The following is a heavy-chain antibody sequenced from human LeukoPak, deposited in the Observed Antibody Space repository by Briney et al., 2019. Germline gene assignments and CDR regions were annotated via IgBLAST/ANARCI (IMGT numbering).Heavy chain of an antibody. V-gene: IGHV3-30-3*01. CDR1: GFTFSSYA. Sequence: GGSLRLSCAASGFTFSSYAMHWVRQAPGKGLEWVAVISYDGSNKYYADSVKGRFTISRDNSKNTLYLQMNSLRAEDTAVYYCAKGGEGYYFDYWGQGTLVTVSS. D-gene: IGHD3-10*01. CDR3: AKGGEGYYFDY. CDR2: ISYDGSNK. J-gene: IGHJ4*02.